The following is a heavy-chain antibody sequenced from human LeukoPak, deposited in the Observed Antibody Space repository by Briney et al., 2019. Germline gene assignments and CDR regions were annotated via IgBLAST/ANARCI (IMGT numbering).Heavy chain of an antibody. CDR1: GYTFTSYG. J-gene: IGHJ5*02. D-gene: IGHD6-13*01. CDR3: ARVRMYSSSWYNWFDP. Sequence: ASVKVSCKASGYTFTSYGISWVRQAPGQGLEWMGWISAYNGNTNYAQKLQGRVTMTTDTSTSTAYMELRGLRSDDTAVYYCARVRMYSSSWYNWFDPWGQGTLVTVSS. CDR2: ISAYNGNT. V-gene: IGHV1-18*01.